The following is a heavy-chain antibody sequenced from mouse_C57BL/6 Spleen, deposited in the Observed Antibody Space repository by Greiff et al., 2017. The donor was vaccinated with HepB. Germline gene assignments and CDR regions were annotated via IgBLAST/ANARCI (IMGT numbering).Heavy chain of an antibody. CDR3: ARSPFTTVVAGDYFDY. D-gene: IGHD1-1*01. CDR2: IYPRSGNT. J-gene: IGHJ2*01. Sequence: VQLQQSGAELARPGASVKLSCKASGYTFTSYGISWVKQRTGQGLEWIGEIYPRSGNTYYNEKFKGKATLTADKSSSTAYMELRSLTSEDSAVYFCARSPFTTVVAGDYFDYWGQGTTLTVSS. CDR1: GYTFTSYG. V-gene: IGHV1-81*01.